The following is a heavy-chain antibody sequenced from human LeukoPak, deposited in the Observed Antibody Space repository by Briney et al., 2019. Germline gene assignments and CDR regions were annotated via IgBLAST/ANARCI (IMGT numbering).Heavy chain of an antibody. J-gene: IGHJ4*02. CDR3: ARPGNRLRSFDWLLPLDY. CDR1: GGAFSSYA. CDR2: IIPIFGTA. Sequence: GASVKVACKESGGAFSSYAISWVRQAPGQGLEWMGGIIPIFGTANYAQKFQGRVTITADESTSTPYMERSRLRSEHPAVYYCARPGNRLRSFDWLLPLDYWGQGTLVTVSS. D-gene: IGHD3-9*01. V-gene: IGHV1-69*13.